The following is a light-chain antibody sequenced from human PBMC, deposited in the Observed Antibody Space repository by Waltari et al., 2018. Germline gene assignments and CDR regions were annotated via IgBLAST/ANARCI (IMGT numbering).Light chain of an antibody. CDR1: SSNIGAGYD. J-gene: IGLJ1*01. V-gene: IGLV1-40*01. Sequence: QSVLTQPPSVSGAPGQRVTISCTGRSSNIGAGYDVPWYQQLPGTAPKLLIYGNSTRPSGVPDRFSGSKSGTSASLAITGLQAEDEADYYCQSYDSSLSGFYVFGTGTKVTVL. CDR2: GNS. CDR3: QSYDSSLSGFYV.